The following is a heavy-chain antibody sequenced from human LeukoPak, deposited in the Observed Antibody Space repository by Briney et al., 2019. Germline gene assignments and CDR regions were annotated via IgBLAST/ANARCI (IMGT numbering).Heavy chain of an antibody. Sequence: ASVTVSSKASGYTFNGYYIHWVRQAPGQGLEWMGWINPNSGGTNYAQKFQGRVTVTRDTSINTAYMELSRLRSDDTAVYYCARGRAGTTSWFDPWGQGTLVTVSS. J-gene: IGHJ5*02. CDR2: INPNSGGT. D-gene: IGHD6-19*01. V-gene: IGHV1-2*02. CDR1: GYTFNGYY. CDR3: ARGRAGTTSWFDP.